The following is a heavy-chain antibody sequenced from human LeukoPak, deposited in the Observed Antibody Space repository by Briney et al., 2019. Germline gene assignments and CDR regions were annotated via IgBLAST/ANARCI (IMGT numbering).Heavy chain of an antibody. V-gene: IGHV3-21*01. CDR3: AKPHYGDYYYFDY. J-gene: IGHJ4*02. D-gene: IGHD4-17*01. CDR2: ISSSSSYI. Sequence: PGGSLRLSCAASGFTFSSYSMNWVRQAPGKGLEWVSSISSSSSYIYYADSVKGRFTISRDNAKNSLYLQMNSLRAEDTAVYYCAKPHYGDYYYFDYWGQGTLVTVSS. CDR1: GFTFSSYS.